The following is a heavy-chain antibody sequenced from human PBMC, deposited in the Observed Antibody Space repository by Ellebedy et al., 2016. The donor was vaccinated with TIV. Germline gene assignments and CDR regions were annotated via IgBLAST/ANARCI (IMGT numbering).Heavy chain of an antibody. D-gene: IGHD2-21*01. CDR2: ISADNGNR. CDR3: ARPTQSTYCGGDCSYGMDV. Sequence: AASVNVSCKASGYTFSSYGMSWVRQAPGQGLEWMGWISADNGNRNYDQRRQGRVTMTTDTSTSTAYMELRGLRSDDTAVYYCARPTQSTYCGGDCSYGMDVWGQGTTVTVSS. V-gene: IGHV1-18*04. CDR1: GYTFSSYG. J-gene: IGHJ6*02.